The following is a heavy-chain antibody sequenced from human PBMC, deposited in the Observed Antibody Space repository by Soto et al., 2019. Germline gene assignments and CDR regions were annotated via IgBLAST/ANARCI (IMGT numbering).Heavy chain of an antibody. CDR1: GGTFSSYA. CDR3: ARSRIAGRPDYYYYGMDV. CDR2: IIPIFGTA. D-gene: IGHD6-6*01. Sequence: SVKVSCKASGGTFSSYAISWVRQAPGQGLEWMGGIIPIFGTANYAQKFQGRVTITADESTSTAYMELSSLRSEDTAVYYCARSRIAGRPDYYYYGMDVWGQGTTVTVSS. V-gene: IGHV1-69*13. J-gene: IGHJ6*02.